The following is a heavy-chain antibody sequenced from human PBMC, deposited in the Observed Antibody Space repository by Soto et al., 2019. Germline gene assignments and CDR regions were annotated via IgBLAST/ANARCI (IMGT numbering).Heavy chain of an antibody. CDR2: FDPEDGET. CDR1: GYTLTELS. Sequence: GASVKVSCKVSGYTLTELSMHWVRQAPGKGLEWMGCFDPEDGETIYAQKFQGRVTMTRDTSASTAYMELSSLRSEDTAVYYCARDEVPDSSSWYYFDYWGQGTLVTVSS. D-gene: IGHD6-13*01. J-gene: IGHJ4*02. V-gene: IGHV1-24*01. CDR3: ARDEVPDSSSWYYFDY.